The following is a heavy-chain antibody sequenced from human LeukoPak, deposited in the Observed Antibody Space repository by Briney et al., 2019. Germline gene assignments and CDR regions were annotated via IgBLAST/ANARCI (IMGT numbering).Heavy chain of an antibody. D-gene: IGHD6-13*01. CDR1: GYTLTELS. Sequence: ASVKVSCKVSGYTLTELSMHWVRQAPGKGLEWMGGFDPEDGETIYAQKFQGRVTITADESTSTAYMELSSLRSEDTAAYYCARGQRGSWEPFDYWGQGTLVTVSS. CDR3: ARGQRGSWEPFDY. CDR2: FDPEDGET. V-gene: IGHV1-24*01. J-gene: IGHJ4*02.